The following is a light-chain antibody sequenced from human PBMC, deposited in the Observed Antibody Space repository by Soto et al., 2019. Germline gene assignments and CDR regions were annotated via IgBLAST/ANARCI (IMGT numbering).Light chain of an antibody. V-gene: IGKV3-11*01. J-gene: IGKJ4*01. Sequence: EIVFTQSPATLSLSPGERASLSCRASQTISRYVAWYQQKPGQPPRLLIYDASTRATGTPARFSGSGSGTDFTLTIHSLEPEDFAFYFCQHRANWPPLTFGGGTKVDI. CDR3: QHRANWPPLT. CDR2: DAS. CDR1: QTISRY.